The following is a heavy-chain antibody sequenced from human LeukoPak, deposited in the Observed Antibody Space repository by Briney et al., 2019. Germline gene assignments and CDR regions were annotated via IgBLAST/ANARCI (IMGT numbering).Heavy chain of an antibody. CDR1: GYTFTSYG. Sequence: GASVKVSCKASGYTFTSYGISWVRQAPGQGREWMGWISAYNGNTNYAQKLQGRVTMTTDTSTSTAYMELRSLRSDDTAVYYCARGSRWQREIYYGMDVWGQGTTVTVSS. V-gene: IGHV1-18*01. CDR3: ARGSRWQREIYYGMDV. J-gene: IGHJ6*02. D-gene: IGHD4-23*01. CDR2: ISAYNGNT.